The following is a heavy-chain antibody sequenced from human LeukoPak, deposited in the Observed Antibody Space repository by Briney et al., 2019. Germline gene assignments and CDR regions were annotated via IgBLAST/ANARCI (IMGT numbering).Heavy chain of an antibody. CDR1: GFTFSSYD. CDR3: VAYCGGDCYGPLGY. CDR2: IGTAGDT. Sequence: PGGSLRLSCAASGFTFSSYDMHWVRQATGKGLEWVSAIGTAGDTYYPGSVKGRFTISRENAKNSLYLQMNSLRAGDTAVYYCVAYCGGDCYGPLGYWGQGTLVTVSS. D-gene: IGHD2-21*02. J-gene: IGHJ4*02. V-gene: IGHV3-13*01.